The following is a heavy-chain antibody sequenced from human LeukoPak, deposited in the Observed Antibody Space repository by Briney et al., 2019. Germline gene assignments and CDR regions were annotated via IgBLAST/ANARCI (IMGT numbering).Heavy chain of an antibody. CDR1: GGSISSYY. J-gene: IGHJ4*02. V-gene: IGHV4-59*01. D-gene: IGHD6-6*01. Sequence: FETLSLTCTVSGGSISSYYWSWIRQPPGKGLEWIGYIYYSGSTNYNPSLKSRVTISVDTSKNQFSLKLSSVTAADTAVYYCARYSSSVRGGFDYWGQGTLVTVSS. CDR2: IYYSGST. CDR3: ARYSSSVRGGFDY.